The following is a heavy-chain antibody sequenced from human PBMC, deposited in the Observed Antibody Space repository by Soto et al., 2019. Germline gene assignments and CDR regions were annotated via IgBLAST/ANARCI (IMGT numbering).Heavy chain of an antibody. J-gene: IGHJ6*02. CDR1: GFTFSSYG. D-gene: IGHD1-1*01. Sequence: GGSLRLSCAASGFTFSSYGMHWVRQAPGKGLEWVAVISYDGSNKYYADSVKGRFTISRDNSKNTLYLQMNSLRAEDTAVYYCAKDSERNYYYGMDVWGQGTTVTVSS. V-gene: IGHV3-30*18. CDR2: ISYDGSNK. CDR3: AKDSERNYYYGMDV.